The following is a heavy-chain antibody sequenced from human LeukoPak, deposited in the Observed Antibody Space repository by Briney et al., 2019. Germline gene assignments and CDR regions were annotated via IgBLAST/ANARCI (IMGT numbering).Heavy chain of an antibody. CDR3: AKDHAGSGRAFEY. CDR1: GFTFRTTG. CDR2: MSADGIKT. Sequence: GGSLRLSCATSGFTFRTTGVHWVRQAPGKGLEWVALMSADGIKTYYAHSVKGRFTVARDSSKDILYLQMNSLRDDDTAMYYCAKDHAGSGRAFEYWGQGTRVTVSS. D-gene: IGHD3-10*01. V-gene: IGHV3-30*04. J-gene: IGHJ4*02.